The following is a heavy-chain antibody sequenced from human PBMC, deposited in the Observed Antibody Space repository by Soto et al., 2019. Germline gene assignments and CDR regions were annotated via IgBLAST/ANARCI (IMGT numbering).Heavy chain of an antibody. CDR3: ARSGGDSSGYYNWYFDL. J-gene: IGHJ2*01. Sequence: QVQLVESGGGVVQPGRSLRLSCAASGFTFSSYGMHWVRQAPGKGLEWVAVIWYDGSNKYYADSVKGRFTISRDNSKNTLYLQMNSLRAEDTAVYYCARSGGDSSGYYNWYFDLWSRGTLVTVSS. D-gene: IGHD3-22*01. CDR2: IWYDGSNK. CDR1: GFTFSSYG. V-gene: IGHV3-33*01.